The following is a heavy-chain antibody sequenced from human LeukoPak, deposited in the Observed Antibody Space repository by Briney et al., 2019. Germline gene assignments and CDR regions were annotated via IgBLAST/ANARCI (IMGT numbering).Heavy chain of an antibody. CDR1: GFTFSDYY. D-gene: IGHD4-17*01. J-gene: IGHJ5*02. CDR3: ARSRLNTVTTGFDP. Sequence: PGGSLRLSCAASGFTFSDYYMSWIRQAPGKGLEWASYISSSGSTIYYADSVKGRFTISRDNAKNSLYLQMNSLRAEDTAVYYCARSRLNTVTTGFDPWGQGTLVTVSS. CDR2: ISSSGSTI. V-gene: IGHV3-11*04.